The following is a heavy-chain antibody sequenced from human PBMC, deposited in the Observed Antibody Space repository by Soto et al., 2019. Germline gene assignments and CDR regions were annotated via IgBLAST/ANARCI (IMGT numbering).Heavy chain of an antibody. J-gene: IGHJ4*02. CDR3: ARGDDFWSGYLD. Sequence: SETLSLTCAVSGGSISSGGYSWSWIRQPPGKGLEWIGYIYHSGSTYYNPSLKSRVTISVDRSKNQFSLKLSSVTAADTAVYYCARGDDFWSGYLDWGQGTLVTVSS. CDR2: IYHSGST. CDR1: GGSISSGGYS. V-gene: IGHV4-30-2*01. D-gene: IGHD3-3*01.